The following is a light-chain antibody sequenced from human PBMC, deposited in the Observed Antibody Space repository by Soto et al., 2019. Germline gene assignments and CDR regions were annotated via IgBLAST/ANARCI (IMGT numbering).Light chain of an antibody. CDR1: QGISNY. J-gene: IGKJ1*01. V-gene: IGKV1-27*01. CDR2: AAS. Sequence: DIQMTQSPSSLSASVGDRVTITCRASQGISNYLAWYQQKPGKVPKLLIYAASTLQSGVPSRFSGSGSGTDFTLTISRHQREDVATYYCQKYNSAQWTFGQGQKVEIK. CDR3: QKYNSAQWT.